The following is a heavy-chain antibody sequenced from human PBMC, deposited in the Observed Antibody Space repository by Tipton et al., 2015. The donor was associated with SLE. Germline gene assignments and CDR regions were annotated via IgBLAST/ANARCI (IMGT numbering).Heavy chain of an antibody. CDR3: AGRPKFYFDY. V-gene: IGHV3-23*01. Sequence: SLRLSCAASGFTFSNYAMSWVRQAPGKGLEWVAAISGGGDSTYYADSVKGRLTISRDNAKNSLFLQVNSLRAEDTAVYYCAGRPKFYFDYWGQGTLVTVSS. CDR2: ISGGGDST. CDR1: GFTFSNYA. J-gene: IGHJ4*02.